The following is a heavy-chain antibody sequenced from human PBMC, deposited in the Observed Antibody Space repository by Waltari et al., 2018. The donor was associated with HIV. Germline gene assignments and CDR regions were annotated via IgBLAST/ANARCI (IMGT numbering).Heavy chain of an antibody. V-gene: IGHV3-23*01. CDR1: GSIFKNYA. CDR3: AKTVQASPFYFECSGFYG. Sequence: EVQLLESGGGLVQPGESLRLACAASGSIFKNYAMNWVRLVPGKGLEWVSSSTGSSSATYYAEYLKGRFTITRDNSNRTLYLQMNNLRAADTATYFCAKTVQASPFYFECSGFYGWGQRSLVTVAS. D-gene: IGHD3-22*01. J-gene: IGHJ4*02. CDR2: STGSSSAT.